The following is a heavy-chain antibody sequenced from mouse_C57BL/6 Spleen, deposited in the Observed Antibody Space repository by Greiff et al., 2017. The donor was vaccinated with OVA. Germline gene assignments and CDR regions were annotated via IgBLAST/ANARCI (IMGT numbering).Heavy chain of an antibody. V-gene: IGHV5-17*01. D-gene: IGHD4-1*01. CDR3: ARRLTGSFAY. Sequence: EVKLVESGGGLVKPGGSLKLSCAASGFTFSDYGMHWVRQAPEKGLEWVAYISSGSSTIYYADTVKGRFTISRDNAKNTLFLQMTSLRSEDTAMYYCARRLTGSFAYWGQGTLVTVSA. J-gene: IGHJ3*01. CDR1: GFTFSDYG. CDR2: ISSGSSTI.